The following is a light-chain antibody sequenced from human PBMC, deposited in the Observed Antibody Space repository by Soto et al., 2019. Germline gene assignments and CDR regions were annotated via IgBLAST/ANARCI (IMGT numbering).Light chain of an antibody. Sequence: QSVLTQPASVPGSPGQSITISCTGSSSDVGGYKFVSWYQQHPGKAPKLIIFEVTSRPSGVSNRFSGSKSGNTASLTISGLQAEDEADYYCSSYTSSASLVFGTGTKVTV. J-gene: IGLJ1*01. CDR2: EVT. CDR3: SSYTSSASLV. CDR1: SSDVGGYKF. V-gene: IGLV2-14*01.